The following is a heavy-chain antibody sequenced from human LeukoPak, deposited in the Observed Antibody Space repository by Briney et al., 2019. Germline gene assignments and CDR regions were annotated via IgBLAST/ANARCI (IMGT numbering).Heavy chain of an antibody. V-gene: IGHV1-46*01. Sequence: ASVKVSCKASGYTFTSHHMHWVRQAPGQGLEWMGIINPSGGSTTYARKFQGRVTMTRDMSTTTVYMELSSLRPEDTAVYYCARANREAARPYYFDYWGQGTLVTVSS. D-gene: IGHD6-6*01. J-gene: IGHJ4*02. CDR3: ARANREAARPYYFDY. CDR2: INPSGGST. CDR1: GYTFTSHH.